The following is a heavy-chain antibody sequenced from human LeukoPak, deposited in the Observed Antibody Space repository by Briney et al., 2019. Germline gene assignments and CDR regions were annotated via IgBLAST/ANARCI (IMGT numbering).Heavy chain of an antibody. CDR2: SYHGGST. V-gene: IGHV4-38-2*02. CDR3: ARGLRWCSGGSCYSWAGGAFDS. Sequence: SETLSVTCTVSNYSICGGNYWAWIPQSPGKGLEWIGSSYHGGSTSYNPSLRSRVTVSADTSTNHISLRMRSVTAADTAVYYCARGLRWCSGGSCYSWAGGAFDSWGQGTMVTVSS. CDR1: NYSICGGNY. J-gene: IGHJ3*02. D-gene: IGHD2-15*01.